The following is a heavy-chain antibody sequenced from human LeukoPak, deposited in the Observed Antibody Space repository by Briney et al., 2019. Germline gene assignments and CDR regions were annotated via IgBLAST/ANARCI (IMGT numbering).Heavy chain of an antibody. D-gene: IGHD6-19*01. V-gene: IGHV1-69*13. Sequence: SVTVSCKASGGTFSSYAISWVRQAPGQGLEWMGGVIPIFGTANYAQKFQGRVTITADESTSTAYMELSSLRSEDTAVYYCARAWSLEQWLVRWGQGTLVTVSS. J-gene: IGHJ4*02. CDR2: VIPIFGTA. CDR1: GGTFSSYA. CDR3: ARAWSLEQWLVR.